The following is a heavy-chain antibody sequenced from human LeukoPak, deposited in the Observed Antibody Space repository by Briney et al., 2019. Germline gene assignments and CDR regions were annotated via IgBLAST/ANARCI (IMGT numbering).Heavy chain of an antibody. J-gene: IGHJ4*02. D-gene: IGHD1/OR15-1a*01. CDR1: GFTFSSYA. V-gene: IGHV3-30-3*01. Sequence: GGSLRLSCAASGFTFSSYAMHWVRQAPGKGLEWVAVISYDGSNKYYADSVKGRFTISRDNSKNTLYLQMNSLRAEDTAVYYCSQQGLGWGQGTLVTVSS. CDR3: SQQGLG. CDR2: ISYDGSNK.